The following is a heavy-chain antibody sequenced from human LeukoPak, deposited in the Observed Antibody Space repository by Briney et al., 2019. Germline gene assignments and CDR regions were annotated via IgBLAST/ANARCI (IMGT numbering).Heavy chain of an antibody. J-gene: IGHJ4*02. CDR1: GASISNYY. D-gene: IGHD6-19*01. Sequence: SETLSLTCTVSGASISNYYWSWIRQSPGKGLEWIGYMLYSGSTNQNPSLRSRVTISVDTSKNQVSLKLSSVTAADTAVYYCARRKSGAVAVDYWGQGTLITVSS. CDR3: ARRKSGAVAVDY. CDR2: MLYSGST. V-gene: IGHV4-59*08.